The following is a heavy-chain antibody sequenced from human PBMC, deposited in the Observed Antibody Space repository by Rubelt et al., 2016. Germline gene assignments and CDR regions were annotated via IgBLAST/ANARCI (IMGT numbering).Heavy chain of an antibody. Sequence: VQLQQWGAGLLKPSETLSLTCAVYGGSFSGYYWSWIRQPPGKGLEWIGEINHSGSTNYNPSLKSRVTISVDTSKNQFSLKLSSVTAADTAVYYCARHFPSGIDYYDSSGYSNLFIDYWGQGTLVTVSS. D-gene: IGHD3-22*01. CDR2: INHSGST. CDR3: ARHFPSGIDYYDSSGYSNLFIDY. J-gene: IGHJ4*02. CDR1: GGSFSGYY. V-gene: IGHV4-34*01.